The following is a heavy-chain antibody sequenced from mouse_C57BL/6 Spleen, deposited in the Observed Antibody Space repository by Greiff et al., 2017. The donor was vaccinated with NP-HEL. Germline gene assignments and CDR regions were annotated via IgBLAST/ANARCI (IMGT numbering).Heavy chain of an antibody. V-gene: IGHV1-81*01. J-gene: IGHJ3*01. CDR1: GYTFTSYG. Sequence: VQLVESGAELARPGASVKLSCKASGYTFTSYGISWVKQRTGQGLEWIGEIYPRSGNTYYNEKFKGKATLTADKSSSTAYMELRSLTSEDSAVYFCARHGYGSSPFAYWGQGTLVTVSA. CDR3: ARHGYGSSPFAY. D-gene: IGHD1-1*01. CDR2: IYPRSGNT.